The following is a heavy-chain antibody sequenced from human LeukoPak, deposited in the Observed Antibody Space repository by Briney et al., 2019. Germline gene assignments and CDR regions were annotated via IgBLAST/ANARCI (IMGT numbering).Heavy chain of an antibody. J-gene: IGHJ4*02. CDR1: GGSISSYN. Sequence: PSETLSLTCTVSGGSISSYNWNWIRQPAGKGLEWIGRIYNRGSTNYNPSLKSRVTMSVDTSKNQFSLKLTSVTAADTAVYYCARVDDRNYYYYFDYWGQGTLVTVSS. CDR2: IYNRGST. CDR3: ARVDDRNYYYYFDY. D-gene: IGHD3-22*01. V-gene: IGHV4-4*07.